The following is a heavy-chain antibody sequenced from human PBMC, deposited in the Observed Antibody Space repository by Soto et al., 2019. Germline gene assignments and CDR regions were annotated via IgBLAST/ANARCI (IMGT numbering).Heavy chain of an antibody. J-gene: IGHJ6*03. D-gene: IGHD7-27*01. CDR1: GFILSDCA. Sequence: EGQLVESGGGLVQPGGSLRLSCATSGFILSDCAMNWVRQAPGKGLEWVSYISSSSSVIDYADSVKGRFTVSRDNARNSLYLQTNSLRAEDTAVYYCARDLSWGSNWYYYMDVWGKGTTVTVSS. CDR3: ARDLSWGSNWYYYMDV. CDR2: ISSSSSVI. V-gene: IGHV3-48*01.